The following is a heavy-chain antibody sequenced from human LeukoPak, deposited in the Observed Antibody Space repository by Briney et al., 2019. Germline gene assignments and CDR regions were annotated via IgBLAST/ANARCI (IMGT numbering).Heavy chain of an antibody. J-gene: IGHJ4*02. Sequence: PSETLSLTCAVYGGSFSGYYWSWIRQPPGKGLEWIGEINHSASTNYNPSLTSRVTISVDTSKNQFSLKLRSVNGADRAVYYCARGWRRDYVWGSYLSNWGQGTLVTVSS. D-gene: IGHD3-16*02. V-gene: IGHV4-34*01. CDR2: INHSAST. CDR3: ARGWRRDYVWGSYLSN. CDR1: GGSFSGYY.